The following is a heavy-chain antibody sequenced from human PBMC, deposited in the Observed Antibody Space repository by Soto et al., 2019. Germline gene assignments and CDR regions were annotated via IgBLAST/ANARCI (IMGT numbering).Heavy chain of an antibody. V-gene: IGHV4-39*01. D-gene: IGHD1-26*01. CDR2: IFHTGAT. Sequence: SETLSLTCTVSGDSISSSSFYWGWIRQPPGKGLEWIGHIFHTGATYQNPTLKSRLRMSVDTSKSQFSLNLSSVTATDTAVYYCARRRIVPTTNFDYWGQGTLVTVSS. J-gene: IGHJ4*02. CDR3: ARRRIVPTTNFDY. CDR1: GDSISSSSFY.